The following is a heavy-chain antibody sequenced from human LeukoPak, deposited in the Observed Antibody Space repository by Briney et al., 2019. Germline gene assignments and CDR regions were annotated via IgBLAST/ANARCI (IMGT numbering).Heavy chain of an antibody. Sequence: GLEWMGRINPDTGGTNYAQRFQGRVTMTRDTSISTAYMELSRLRLDDTAVYYCARDLNVFWGQGTLVTVSS. CDR2: INPDTGGT. V-gene: IGHV1-2*06. CDR3: ARDLNVF. J-gene: IGHJ4*02.